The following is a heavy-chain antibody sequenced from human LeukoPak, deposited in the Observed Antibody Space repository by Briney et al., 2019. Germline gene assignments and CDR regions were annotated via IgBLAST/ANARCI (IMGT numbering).Heavy chain of an antibody. J-gene: IGHJ4*02. CDR2: IYHSGST. CDR1: GYSIRSNYY. D-gene: IGHD4-23*01. Sequence: PSETLSLTCTVSGYSIRSNYYWGWIRQPPGQGLEWIGTIYHSGSTYYNPSLKSRVTISVDTSKNQFSLKLSSVTAADTAVYYCARDLDYGGNSAFDYWGQGILVTVSS. CDR3: ARDLDYGGNSAFDY. V-gene: IGHV4-38-2*02.